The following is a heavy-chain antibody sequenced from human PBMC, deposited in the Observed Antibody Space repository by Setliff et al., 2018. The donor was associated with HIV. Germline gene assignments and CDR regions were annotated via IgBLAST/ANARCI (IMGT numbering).Heavy chain of an antibody. J-gene: IGHJ4*02. D-gene: IGHD4-17*01. CDR1: GFTFSSYW. V-gene: IGHV3-74*01. CDR3: VRESLTTVSSY. CDR2: INSDGSST. Sequence: GGSLRLSCAASGFTFSSYWMHWVRQAPGKGLVWVSRINSDGSSTSYADSVKGRFTISRDNAKNSLYLQMNSLRAEDTAVYYCVRESLTTVSSYWGQGTLVTVSS.